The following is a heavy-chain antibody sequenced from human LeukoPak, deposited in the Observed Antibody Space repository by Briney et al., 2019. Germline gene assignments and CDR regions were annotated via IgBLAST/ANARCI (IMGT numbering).Heavy chain of an antibody. J-gene: IGHJ4*02. CDR3: ARDRSYGSFNY. V-gene: IGHV3-48*03. Sequence: GGSLRLSCAASGFTFSSYVMNWVRQAPGKGLEWVSYISSSGSTIYYADSVKGRFTISRDNAKDSLYLQMSSLRAEDTAVYYCARDRSYGSFNYWGQGTLVTVSS. CDR1: GFTFSSYV. CDR2: ISSSGSTI. D-gene: IGHD5-18*01.